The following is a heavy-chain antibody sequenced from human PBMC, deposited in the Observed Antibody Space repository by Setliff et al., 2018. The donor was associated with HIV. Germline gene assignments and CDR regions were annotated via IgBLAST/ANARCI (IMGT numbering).Heavy chain of an antibody. V-gene: IGHV1-3*04. J-gene: IGHJ4*02. CDR1: GYTFTNYA. CDR3: ARQSVSATVDS. CDR2: IQTDSGKT. Sequence: ASVKVSCKASGYTFTNYALYWVRQAPGQRPEYMGYIQTDSGKTYFSQKFQGRVTLTRDTSASTSYMELSSLRSEDTAIYYCARQSVSATVDSWGQGTLVTVSS. D-gene: IGHD6-19*01.